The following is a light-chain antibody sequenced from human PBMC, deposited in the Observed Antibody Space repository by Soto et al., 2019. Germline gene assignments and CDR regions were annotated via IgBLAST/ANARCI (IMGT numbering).Light chain of an antibody. CDR3: QQYNNWLHS. Sequence: EIVMTQSPATLSVSPGERATLSCRARQSVSNKLAWFQQKPGQAPRLLIYGASTRATGIPARFSGSGSGTEFTLTISILQSEDFAGYYCQQYNNWLHSFGGGTKVEIK. J-gene: IGKJ4*01. CDR1: QSVSNK. CDR2: GAS. V-gene: IGKV3-15*01.